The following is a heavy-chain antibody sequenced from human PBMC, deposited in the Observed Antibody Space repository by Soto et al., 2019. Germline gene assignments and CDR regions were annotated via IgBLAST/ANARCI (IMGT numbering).Heavy chain of an antibody. CDR2: IIPIFGTA. V-gene: IGHV1-69*01. Sequence: QVQLVQSGAEVKKPGSSVKVSCKASGGTFSSYAISWVRQAPGQGLEWMGGIIPIFGTANYAQKFLGRVTITADESTSTAYMELSSLRSEDTAVYYCARGDSSSWYWGKSREGDWFDPWGQGTLVTVSS. CDR3: ARGDSSSWYWGKSREGDWFDP. D-gene: IGHD6-13*01. CDR1: GGTFSSYA. J-gene: IGHJ5*02.